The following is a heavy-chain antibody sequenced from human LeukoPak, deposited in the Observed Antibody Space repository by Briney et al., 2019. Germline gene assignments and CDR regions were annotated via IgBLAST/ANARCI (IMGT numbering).Heavy chain of an antibody. J-gene: IGHJ3*02. V-gene: IGHV4-59*01. CDR1: GGSISSYY. CDR2: IYYSGST. D-gene: IGHD3-22*01. CDR3: ARDPTMIGLGDAFDI. Sequence: PSETLSLTCTVSGGSISSYYWSWIRQPPRKGLDWIGYIYYSGSTNYNPSLKSRVTISVDTSKNQFSLKLSSVTAADTAVYYCARDPTMIGLGDAFDIWGQGTMVTVSS.